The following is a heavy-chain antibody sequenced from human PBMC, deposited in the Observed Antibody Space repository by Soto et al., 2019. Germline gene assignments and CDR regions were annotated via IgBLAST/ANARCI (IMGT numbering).Heavy chain of an antibody. J-gene: IGHJ5*02. Sequence: QITLKESGPTLVKPTQTLTLTCTFSGFSLSTSGVGVGWIRQPPGKALEWLALIYWDDDKRYSPSLKSRLTSTNDNSKNPVVLTSTNMDPVDTATYYCAHRRECSGGRCAEDVRFDPWGQGPLVTVSS. D-gene: IGHD2-15*01. CDR2: IYWDDDK. CDR3: AHRRECSGGRCAEDVRFDP. CDR1: GFSLSTSGVG. V-gene: IGHV2-5*02.